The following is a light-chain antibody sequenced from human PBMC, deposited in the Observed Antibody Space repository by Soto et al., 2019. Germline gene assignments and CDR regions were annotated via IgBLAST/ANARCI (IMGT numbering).Light chain of an antibody. CDR3: QQTYSSPPYT. CDR1: QTISTY. Sequence: DIQMTQSPSSLSASVGDRVTITCRASQTISTYINWYQQKPGKAPKLLMYAGSSLQSGVPSRFSGSGSGTDFPLTISSLQPEDFATYYCQQTYSSPPYTFGQGTKLEIK. V-gene: IGKV1-39*01. J-gene: IGKJ2*01. CDR2: AGS.